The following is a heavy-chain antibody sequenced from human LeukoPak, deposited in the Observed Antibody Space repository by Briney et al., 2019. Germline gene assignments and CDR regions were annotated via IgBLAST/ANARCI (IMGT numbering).Heavy chain of an antibody. J-gene: IGHJ6*02. CDR1: GFTFDDYA. CDR3: ARPLRFRSYYHYGMDV. V-gene: IGHV3-9*01. Sequence: PGGSLRLSCAASGFTFDDYAMHWVRQAPGKGLEWVSGISWNSGSIGYADSVKGRFTISRDNAKNSLYLQMNSLRAEDTAVYYCARPLRFRSYYHYGMDVWGQGTTVTVSS. D-gene: IGHD3-3*01. CDR2: ISWNSGSI.